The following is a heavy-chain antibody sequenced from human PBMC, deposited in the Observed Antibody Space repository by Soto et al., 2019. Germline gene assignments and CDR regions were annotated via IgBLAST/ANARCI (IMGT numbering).Heavy chain of an antibody. D-gene: IGHD3-16*01. CDR3: ARDGGKGGFDY. CDR2: ISSSSSYI. Sequence: PGGSLRLSCAASGFTFSSYSMNWVRQAPGKGLEWVSSISSSSSYIYYADSVKGRFTISRDNAKNSLYPQMNSLRAEDTAVYYCARDGGKGGFDYWGQGTLVTVSS. CDR1: GFTFSSYS. V-gene: IGHV3-21*01. J-gene: IGHJ4*02.